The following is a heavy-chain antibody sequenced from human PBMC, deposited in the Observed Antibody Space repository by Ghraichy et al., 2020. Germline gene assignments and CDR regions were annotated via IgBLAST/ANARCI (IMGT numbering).Heavy chain of an antibody. V-gene: IGHV3-33*01. CDR2: IWSDGSHK. J-gene: IGHJ4*02. Sequence: GGSLRLSCAASGFDFTTHAMHWVRQAPGKGLEWVAMIWSDGSHKHYPDSMKGRFTIYRDNSKDTVYLEINSLRAEDSAMYYCTRDPPGSGWSFDCWGQGSLVTVSS. D-gene: IGHD6-19*01. CDR3: TRDPPGSGWSFDC. CDR1: GFDFTTHA.